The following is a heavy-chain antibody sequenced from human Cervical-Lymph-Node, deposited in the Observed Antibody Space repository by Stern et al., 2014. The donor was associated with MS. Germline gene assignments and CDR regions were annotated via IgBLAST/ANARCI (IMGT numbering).Heavy chain of an antibody. Sequence: EVQLVESGGGLIQPGGSLRLSCAASGFSVRSNYMSWVRQAPGQGLEWVSVIFSGGSTYYADSVKGRFTISRDNSKNTVYLEMNSLRVEDTAVYYCARDVRSSWYRWFDHWGQGTLVTVSS. CDR1: GFSVRSNY. D-gene: IGHD6-13*01. V-gene: IGHV3-53*01. CDR2: IFSGGST. CDR3: ARDVRSSWYRWFDH. J-gene: IGHJ5*02.